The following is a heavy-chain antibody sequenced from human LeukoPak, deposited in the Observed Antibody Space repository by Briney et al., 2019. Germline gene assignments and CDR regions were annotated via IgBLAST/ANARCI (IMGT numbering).Heavy chain of an antibody. D-gene: IGHD6-13*01. Sequence: AGGSLRLSCAASGFTFDSYAMSWVRQAPGKGLEWVSAIGVSGTGTYYADSVKGRFTISRDDSKNTLYLQMNSLRAEDTAVYYCASGKYGSSWYAYWGQGTLVTVSS. CDR3: ASGKYGSSWYAY. CDR2: IGVSGTGT. CDR1: GFTFDSYA. J-gene: IGHJ4*02. V-gene: IGHV3-23*01.